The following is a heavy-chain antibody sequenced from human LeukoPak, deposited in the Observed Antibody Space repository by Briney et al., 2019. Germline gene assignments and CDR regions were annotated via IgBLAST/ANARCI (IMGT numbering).Heavy chain of an antibody. Sequence: SETLSLTCSVSGDSISSSSSYWGWIRQPPGKGLEWIGSIYYSGSTYYNPSLKSRVTISVDTSKNQFSLKLSSVTAADTAVYYCARGHRSTSYYYYYYMDVWGKGTTVTVSS. J-gene: IGHJ6*03. CDR1: GDSISSSSSY. CDR2: IYYSGST. D-gene: IGHD2-2*01. V-gene: IGHV4-39*07. CDR3: ARGHRSTSYYYYYYMDV.